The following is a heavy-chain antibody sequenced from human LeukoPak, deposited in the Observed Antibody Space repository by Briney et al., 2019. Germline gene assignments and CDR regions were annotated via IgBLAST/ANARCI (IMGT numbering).Heavy chain of an antibody. D-gene: IGHD3-10*01. CDR2: IWYDGSNK. Sequence: GRSLRLSCAASGFTFSSYGMHWVRQAPGKGLEWVVVIWYDGSNKYYADSVKGRFTISRDNSKNTLYLQMNSLRAEDTAVYYCARSYGSGSPYLDYWGQGTLVTVSS. J-gene: IGHJ4*02. V-gene: IGHV3-33*01. CDR1: GFTFSSYG. CDR3: ARSYGSGSPYLDY.